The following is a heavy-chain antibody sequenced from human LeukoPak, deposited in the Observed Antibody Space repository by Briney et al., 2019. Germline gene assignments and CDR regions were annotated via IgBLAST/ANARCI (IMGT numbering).Heavy chain of an antibody. Sequence: GGSLRLSCAASGFSFSTSWMHWVRQVPGKGLVWVSRINSDGRSTDYADSVKGRFTISRDNTKNTLYLQMSSLRAEDTAVYYCVRGGGYDYSDYWGQGTLVTVSS. V-gene: IGHV3-74*01. J-gene: IGHJ4*02. CDR1: GFSFSTSW. D-gene: IGHD5-12*01. CDR2: INSDGRST. CDR3: VRGGGYDYSDY.